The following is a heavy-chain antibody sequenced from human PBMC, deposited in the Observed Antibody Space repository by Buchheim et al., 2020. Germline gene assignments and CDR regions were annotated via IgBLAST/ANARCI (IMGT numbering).Heavy chain of an antibody. CDR2: IYYSGST. CDR3: ARADYYYDILTGWVVYGMDV. V-gene: IGHV4-59*01. Sequence: QVQLQESGPGLVKPSETLSLTCTVSGGSISSYYWSWIRQPPGKGLEWIGYIYYSGSTNYNPSLKSRVTISVDTSKNQFSLKLSSVTAADTAVYYCARADYYYDILTGWVVYGMDVWGQGTT. D-gene: IGHD3-9*01. J-gene: IGHJ6*02. CDR1: GGSISSYY.